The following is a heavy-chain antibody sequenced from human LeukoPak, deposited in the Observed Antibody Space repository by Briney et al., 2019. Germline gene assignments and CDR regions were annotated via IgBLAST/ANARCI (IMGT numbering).Heavy chain of an antibody. J-gene: IGHJ4*02. V-gene: IGHV3-30-3*01. Sequence: GGSLRLSCAASGFNFTYYALHWVRQTPGKGLEWVAIVSSDGSTKYFTDSVKGRFTISRDKSKSTMYLQMNSLRTDDTAVYYCARDHQGYTYGRFDYWGQGTLVTVSS. D-gene: IGHD5-18*01. CDR2: VSSDGSTK. CDR1: GFNFTYYA. CDR3: ARDHQGYTYGRFDY.